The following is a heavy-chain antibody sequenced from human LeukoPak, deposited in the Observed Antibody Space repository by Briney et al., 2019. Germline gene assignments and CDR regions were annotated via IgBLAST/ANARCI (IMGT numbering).Heavy chain of an antibody. CDR1: GGTFSSYA. Sequence: ASVNVSCKASGGTFSSYAISWVRQAPGQGLEWMGGIIPIFGTANYAQKFQGRVTITADESTSTAYMELSSLRSEDTAVYYCARAPLIAYCGGDCEYYFDYWGQGTLVTVSS. CDR3: ARAPLIAYCGGDCEYYFDY. CDR2: IIPIFGTA. V-gene: IGHV1-69*01. J-gene: IGHJ4*02. D-gene: IGHD2-21*02.